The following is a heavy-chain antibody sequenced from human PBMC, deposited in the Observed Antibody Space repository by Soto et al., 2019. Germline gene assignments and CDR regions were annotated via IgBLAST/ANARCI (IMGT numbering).Heavy chain of an antibody. CDR1: GYTFTSHD. Sequence: QVQLVQSGAEVKKPGASVKASCKASGYTFTSHDINWVRRATGQGLEWMGWRNPNSGNTAYAQKFQGRVTMTRNTSISTAYMELSSLGSEDTAVYYCARLKQDYAVAWGQGTLVTVSS. J-gene: IGHJ5*02. D-gene: IGHD3-16*01. CDR2: RNPNSGNT. V-gene: IGHV1-8*01. CDR3: ARLKQDYAVA.